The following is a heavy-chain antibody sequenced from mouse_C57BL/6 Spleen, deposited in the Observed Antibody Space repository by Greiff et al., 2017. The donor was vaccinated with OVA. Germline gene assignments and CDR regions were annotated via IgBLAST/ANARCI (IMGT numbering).Heavy chain of an antibody. V-gene: IGHV14-1*01. Sequence: EVQLQQSGAELVRPGASVKLSCTASGFNIKDYYMHWVKQRPEQGLEWIGRIDPEDGDTEYAPKFQGKATMTADTSSNTAYLQRRSLTSEDTAVYYCTTTTVVAVYYYAMDYWGQGTSVTVSS. CDR2: IDPEDGDT. D-gene: IGHD1-1*01. CDR3: TTTTVVAVYYYAMDY. CDR1: GFNIKDYY. J-gene: IGHJ4*01.